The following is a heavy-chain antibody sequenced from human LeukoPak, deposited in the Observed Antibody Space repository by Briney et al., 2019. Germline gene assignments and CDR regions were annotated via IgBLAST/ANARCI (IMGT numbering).Heavy chain of an antibody. CDR1: GGSISSGGYY. V-gene: IGHV4-30-2*01. CDR2: IYHSGST. CDR3: ARGTAPVYYYYYYMDV. D-gene: IGHD5-18*01. J-gene: IGHJ6*03. Sequence: PSETLSLTCTVSGGSISSGGYYWSWIRQPPGKGLEWIGYIYHSGSTYYNPSLKSRVTISVDRSKNQFSLKLSSVTAADTAVYYCARGTAPVYYYYYYMDVWGKGTTVTVSS.